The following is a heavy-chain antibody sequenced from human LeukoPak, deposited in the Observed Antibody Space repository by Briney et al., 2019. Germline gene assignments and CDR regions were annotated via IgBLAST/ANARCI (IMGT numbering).Heavy chain of an antibody. Sequence: GGSLRLSCAASGFTFSNAWMSWVRQAPGKGLEWVSTLSGGSSTTYYADSVKGRFTISRDNSKNTLSLQMNSLRAEDTAIYYCAKTGSVGMIANSLDCWGQGTLVTVSS. CDR1: GFTFSNAW. CDR2: LSGGSSTT. D-gene: IGHD3-22*01. J-gene: IGHJ4*02. CDR3: AKTGSVGMIANSLDC. V-gene: IGHV3-23*01.